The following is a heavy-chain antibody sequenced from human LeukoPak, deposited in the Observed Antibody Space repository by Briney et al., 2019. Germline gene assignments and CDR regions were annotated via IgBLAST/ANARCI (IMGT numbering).Heavy chain of an antibody. V-gene: IGHV1-18*01. CDR2: ISAYNGNT. CDR1: GYTFTSYD. CDR3: ARDTTMVRGVIPFDY. J-gene: IGHJ4*02. Sequence: ASVKVSCKASGYTFTSYDINWVRQATGQGLEWMGWISAYNGNTNYAQKLQGRVTMTTDTSTSTAYMELRSLRSDDTAVYYCARDTTMVRGVIPFDYWGQGTLVTVSS. D-gene: IGHD3-10*01.